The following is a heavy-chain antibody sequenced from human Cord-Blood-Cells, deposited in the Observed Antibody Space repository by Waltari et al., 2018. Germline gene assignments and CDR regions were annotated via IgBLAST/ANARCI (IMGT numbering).Heavy chain of an antibody. CDR3: AKSSGEMANFDY. CDR1: GFTFSGYG. Sequence: QVQLVESGGGVVQPGRSLRLSCAASGFTFSGYGLHWVRQAPGKGLEWVAVISYDGSNKYYADSVKGRFTISRDNSKNTLYLQMNSLRAEDTAVYYCAKSSGEMANFDYWGQGTLVTVSS. CDR2: ISYDGSNK. V-gene: IGHV3-30*18. J-gene: IGHJ4*02. D-gene: IGHD3-10*01.